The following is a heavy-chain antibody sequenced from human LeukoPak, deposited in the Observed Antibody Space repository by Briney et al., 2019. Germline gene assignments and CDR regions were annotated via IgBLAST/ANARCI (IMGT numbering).Heavy chain of an antibody. CDR1: GGSISSSSYY. Sequence: SETLSLTCTVSGGSISSSSYYWGWIRQPPGKGLEWIGSIYYSGSTYYNPSLKSRVTISVDTSKNQFSLKLSSVTAADTAVYYCARRTDGDFFLDYWGQGTLVTVSS. J-gene: IGHJ4*02. CDR2: IYYSGST. D-gene: IGHD4-17*01. CDR3: ARRTDGDFFLDY. V-gene: IGHV4-39*01.